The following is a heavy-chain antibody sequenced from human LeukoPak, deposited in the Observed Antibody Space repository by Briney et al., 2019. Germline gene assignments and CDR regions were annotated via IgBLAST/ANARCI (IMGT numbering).Heavy chain of an antibody. J-gene: IGHJ2*01. CDR1: VFTFREYY. CDR3: VRDGGRTTADWYFDL. Sequence: GGCRSLSCAASVFTFREYYLHWVGPLAGKGREGVAAASDDAETYYPGYVEGRFTVSRENAKNSLYLQMKSLRAGDTAVYYCVRDGGRTTADWYFDLWGRGTPVTVSS. CDR2: ASDDAET. D-gene: IGHD4-17*01. V-gene: IGHV3-13*01.